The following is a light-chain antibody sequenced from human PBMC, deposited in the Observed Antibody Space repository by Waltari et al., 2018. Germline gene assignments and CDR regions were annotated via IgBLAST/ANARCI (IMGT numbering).Light chain of an antibody. CDR3: MQRLEFPYT. Sequence: DIVMTQTPLSLSVTPGPPASISCKSSESLLFSNGKTYMYWFLQRPGQSPQLLIYEVSSRLSGVPDRFSGSGSGTDFTLKISRVEAEDVGIYYCMQRLEFPYTFGRGTRL. CDR1: ESLLFSNGKTY. V-gene: IGKV2-29*02. CDR2: EVS. J-gene: IGKJ2*01.